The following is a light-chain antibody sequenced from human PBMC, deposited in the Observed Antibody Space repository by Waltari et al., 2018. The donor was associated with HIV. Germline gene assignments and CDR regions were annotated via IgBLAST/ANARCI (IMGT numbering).Light chain of an antibody. CDR2: KDK. V-gene: IGLV6-57*03. J-gene: IGLJ2*01. Sequence: VFTQPPSVSGSPGQTVTISCSRSSGPLDRQYVQGSQQRPGRGPTTVIYKDKQRPSGVPDRFSGSIDRSSNSASLTISGLKSEDEADYYCQSADDSYSPLFGGGTRLTVL. CDR3: QSADDSYSPL. CDR1: SGPLDRQY.